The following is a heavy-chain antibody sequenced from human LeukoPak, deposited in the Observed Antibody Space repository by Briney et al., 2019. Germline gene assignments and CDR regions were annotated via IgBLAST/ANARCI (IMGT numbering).Heavy chain of an antibody. CDR3: ARGWAYSSSWAHYYYYYGMDV. CDR1: GYTFTSYG. J-gene: IGHJ6*02. Sequence: GASVKVSCEASGYTFTSYGISWVRQAPGQGLEWMGWISAYNGNTNYAQKLQGRVTMTRNTSISTAYMELSSLRSEDTAVYYCARGWAYSSSWAHYYYYYGMDVWGQGTTVTVSS. V-gene: IGHV1-18*01. D-gene: IGHD6-13*01. CDR2: ISAYNGNT.